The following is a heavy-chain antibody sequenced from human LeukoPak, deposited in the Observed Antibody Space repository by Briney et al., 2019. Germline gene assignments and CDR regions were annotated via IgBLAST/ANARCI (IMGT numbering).Heavy chain of an antibody. J-gene: IGHJ4*02. CDR2: VYSDGRT. Sequence: GGSLRLSCAASGFVVSTNYMNWVRQAPGEGLEWVSVVYSDGRTYYADSVKGRFTISRDNSKNTVYLQMSSVTIEDTAVYYCAKEVPGYYYDSSGYDYWGQGTLVTVSS. CDR1: GFVVSTNY. D-gene: IGHD3-22*01. V-gene: IGHV3-53*05. CDR3: AKEVPGYYYDSSGYDY.